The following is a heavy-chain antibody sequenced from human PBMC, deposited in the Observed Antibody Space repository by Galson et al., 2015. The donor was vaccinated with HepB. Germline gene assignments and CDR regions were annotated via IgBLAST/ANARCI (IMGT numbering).Heavy chain of an antibody. V-gene: IGHV1-69*06. CDR2: IIPIFGTA. J-gene: IGHJ6*02. Sequence: SVKVSCKASGGTFSSYAISWVRQAPGQGLEWMGGIIPIFGTANYAQKFQGRVTITADKSTSTAYMELSSLRSEDTAVYYCAVKGLSVASRLFDYYYYGMDVWGQGTTVTVSS. CDR1: GGTFSSYA. CDR3: AVKGLSVASRLFDYYYYGMDV. D-gene: IGHD6-6*01.